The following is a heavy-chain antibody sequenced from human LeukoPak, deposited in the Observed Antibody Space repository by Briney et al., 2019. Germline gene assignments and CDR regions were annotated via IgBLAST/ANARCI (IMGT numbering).Heavy chain of an antibody. CDR2: IYYSGST. CDR3: ARGSYDSSGYYFAEYFQH. J-gene: IGHJ1*01. V-gene: IGHV4-59*01. Sequence: PSETLSLTCTVSGGSISSYYWSWIRQPPGKGLEWIGYIYYSGSTNYNPSLKSRVTISVDTSKNQFSLKLSSVTAADTAVYYCARGSYDSSGYYFAEYFQHCGQGTLVTVSS. D-gene: IGHD3-22*01. CDR1: GGSISSYY.